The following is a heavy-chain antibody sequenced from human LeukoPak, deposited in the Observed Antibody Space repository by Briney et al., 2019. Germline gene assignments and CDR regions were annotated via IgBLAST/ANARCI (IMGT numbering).Heavy chain of an antibody. Sequence: ASVKVSCKASGYTFTSYYMHWVRQAPGQGLEWMGIINPSGGSTSYAQKFQGRVTMTRDTSTSTVYMELSSLRSDDTAVYYCARDAGQEWHYYGMDVWGQGTTVTVSS. V-gene: IGHV1-46*01. CDR3: ARDAGQEWHYYGMDV. CDR1: GYTFTSYY. J-gene: IGHJ6*02. D-gene: IGHD3-3*01. CDR2: INPSGGST.